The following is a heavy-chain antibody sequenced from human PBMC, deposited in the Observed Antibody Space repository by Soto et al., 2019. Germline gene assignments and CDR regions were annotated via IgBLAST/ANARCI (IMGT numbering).Heavy chain of an antibody. CDR1: GGIFTNNA. V-gene: IGHV1-69*01. Sequence: QVQVVQSGAEVKKPGSSVKVSCKVSGGIFTNNAISWVRQATGQGLEWLGGVIPLFDTAYYAQIFRGRLRISADGATTTDYMELSGLTSADTAVYFCATGGHNDGYNFYHGMDVWGQGTTVTVS. D-gene: IGHD5-18*01. CDR3: ATGGHNDGYNFYHGMDV. J-gene: IGHJ6*02. CDR2: VIPLFDTA.